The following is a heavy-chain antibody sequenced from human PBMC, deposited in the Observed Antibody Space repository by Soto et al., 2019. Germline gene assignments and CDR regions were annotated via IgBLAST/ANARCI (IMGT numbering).Heavy chain of an antibody. V-gene: IGHV3-74*03. CDR2: INSDGSST. CDR3: ARTISYDAAAYYRY. CDR1: GFTFSSHW. D-gene: IGHD3-9*01. Sequence: EVQLVESGGGLVQPGGSLRLSCAASGFTFSSHWMHWVRQVPGKGLVWVSRINSDGSSTMYADSVKGRFTISRDNAKNTLYLQMNSLRAEDTAIYYCARTISYDAAAYYRYWGQGTLVTVSS. J-gene: IGHJ4*02.